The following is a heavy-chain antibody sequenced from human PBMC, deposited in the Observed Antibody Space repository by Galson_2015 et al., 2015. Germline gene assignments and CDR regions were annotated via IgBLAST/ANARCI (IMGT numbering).Heavy chain of an antibody. J-gene: IGHJ4*02. Sequence: SLRLSCAASGFTFSSYSMNWVRQAPGKGLEWVSYISSSSSTIYYADSVKGRFTISRDNAKNSLYLQMNSLRDEDTAVYYCARDQYDILTGYYEGVAYFDYWGQGTLVTVSS. D-gene: IGHD3-9*01. CDR1: GFTFSSYS. CDR3: ARDQYDILTGYYEGVAYFDY. V-gene: IGHV3-48*02. CDR2: ISSSSSTI.